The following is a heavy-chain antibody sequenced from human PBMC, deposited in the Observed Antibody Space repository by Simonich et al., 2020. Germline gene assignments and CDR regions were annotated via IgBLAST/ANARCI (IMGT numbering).Heavy chain of an antibody. CDR1: GFTFSSYE. D-gene: IGHD5-12*01. Sequence: GGSLRLSCAASGFTFSSYEMNWVRQAPGKGLEWVLYISSSGSTRYDADSVKGRFTISRDNAKNSLYLQMNSLRAEDTAVYYCAREKWLRFAFDIWGQGTMVTVSS. V-gene: IGHV3-48*03. CDR3: AREKWLRFAFDI. CDR2: ISSSGSTR. J-gene: IGHJ3*02.